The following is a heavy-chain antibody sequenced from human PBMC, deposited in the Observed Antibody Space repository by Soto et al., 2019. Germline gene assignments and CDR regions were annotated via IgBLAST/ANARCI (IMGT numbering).Heavy chain of an antibody. V-gene: IGHV4-39*01. CDR1: GGSISSNNYY. Sequence: QLQLQESGPGLVKPSETLSLTCSVFGGSISSNNYYWGWIRQPPGKGLEWIGNIYYSGTTYYNPSLNSRVTISVDTSKNQFSLKLSSVTAADTAVYYCARGQWLVREFDYWGQGTLVTVSS. J-gene: IGHJ4*02. D-gene: IGHD6-19*01. CDR3: ARGQWLVREFDY. CDR2: IYYSGTT.